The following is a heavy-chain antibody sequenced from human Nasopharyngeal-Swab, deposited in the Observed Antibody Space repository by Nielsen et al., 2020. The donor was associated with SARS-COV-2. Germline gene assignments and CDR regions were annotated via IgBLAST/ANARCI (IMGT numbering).Heavy chain of an antibody. J-gene: IGHJ4*02. V-gene: IGHV6-1*01. CDR3: ARGFLREGFDS. CDR2: THYSSKWNY. Sequence: SCAVSGVAVSNNTTGWNWLRLPPSRGLEWLGRTHYSSKWNYDYALSVKSRMTVNPDTSKNQLSLELNSVTPEDTAVYYCARGFLREGFDSWGQGILVTVSS. D-gene: IGHD1-26*01. CDR1: GVAVSNNTTG.